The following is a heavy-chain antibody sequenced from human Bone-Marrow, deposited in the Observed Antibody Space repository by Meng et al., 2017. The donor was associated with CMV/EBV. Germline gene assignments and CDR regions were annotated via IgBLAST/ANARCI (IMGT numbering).Heavy chain of an antibody. Sequence: GESLKISCAASGFTFSSYAMHWVRQAPGKGLEWVAVISYDGSNKYYADSVKGRFTISRDNSKNTLYLQMNSLRAEDTAVYYCARVPRGSARISYYYGMDVWGQGTTVTVSS. J-gene: IGHJ6*02. D-gene: IGHD3-10*01. CDR1: GFTFSSYA. CDR2: ISYDGSNK. V-gene: IGHV3-30-3*01. CDR3: ARVPRGSARISYYYGMDV.